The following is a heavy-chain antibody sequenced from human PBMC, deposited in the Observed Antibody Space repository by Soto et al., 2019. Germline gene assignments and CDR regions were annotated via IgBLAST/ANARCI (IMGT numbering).Heavy chain of an antibody. CDR1: GFTFSSYA. J-gene: IGHJ4*02. CDR2: ITGSGSGT. V-gene: IGHV3-23*01. D-gene: IGHD3-22*01. Sequence: EVQLLESGGGLVQPGGSLRLSCAASGFTFSSYAMSWVRQAPGKGLEWVSAITGSGSGTYYADSVKGRFTISRDNSKNTLYLQMNSLRVDDTATYYCAKDKWRVTEVMIVVEDWGQGTLVTVSS. CDR3: AKDKWRVTEVMIVVED.